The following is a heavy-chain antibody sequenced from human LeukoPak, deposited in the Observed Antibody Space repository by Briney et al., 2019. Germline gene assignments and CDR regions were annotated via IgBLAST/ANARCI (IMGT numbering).Heavy chain of an antibody. Sequence: ASVKVSCKASGYTFTSYGSSWVRQAPGQGLEWMGWISAYNGNTNYAQKLQGRVTMTTDTSTSTAYMELRSLRSDDTAVYYCAREYCSGGGCDEVNWFDPWGQGTLVTVSS. V-gene: IGHV1-18*01. CDR3: AREYCSGGGCDEVNWFDP. CDR2: ISAYNGNT. D-gene: IGHD2-15*01. J-gene: IGHJ5*02. CDR1: GYTFTSYG.